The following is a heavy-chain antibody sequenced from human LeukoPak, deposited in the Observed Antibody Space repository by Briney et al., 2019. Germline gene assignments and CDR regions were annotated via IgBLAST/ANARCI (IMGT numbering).Heavy chain of an antibody. J-gene: IGHJ3*02. CDR2: IYYSGST. CDR3: ARDRDPDDAFDI. D-gene: IGHD3-10*01. CDR1: GGSISSYY. V-gene: IGHV4-59*12. Sequence: PSETLSLTCTVSGGSISSYYWSWIRQPPGKGLEWIGYIYYSGSTNYNPSLKSRVTISVDTSKNQFSLKLSSVTAADTAVYYCARDRDPDDAFDIWGQGTMVTVSS.